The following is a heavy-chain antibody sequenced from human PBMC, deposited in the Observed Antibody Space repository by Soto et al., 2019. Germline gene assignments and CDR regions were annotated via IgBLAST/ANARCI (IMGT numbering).Heavy chain of an antibody. CDR2: IWYDGSNK. CDR3: ARDVPRAVAALDY. Sequence: VQLVESGGGVVQPGRSLRLSCAASGFTFSSYGMHWVRQAPGKGLEWVAVIWYDGSNKYYADSVKGRFTISRDNSKNTLYLQMNSLRAEDTAVYYCARDVPRAVAALDYWGQGTLVTVSS. J-gene: IGHJ4*02. D-gene: IGHD6-19*01. V-gene: IGHV3-33*01. CDR1: GFTFSSYG.